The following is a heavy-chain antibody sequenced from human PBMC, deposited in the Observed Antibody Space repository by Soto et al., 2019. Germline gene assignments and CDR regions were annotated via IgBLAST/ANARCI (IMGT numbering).Heavy chain of an antibody. CDR3: AKAPQSSSTSYAYFDY. CDR2: ISGSGGST. V-gene: IGHV3-23*01. CDR1: GFTFSSYA. D-gene: IGHD2-2*01. J-gene: IGHJ4*02. Sequence: GGSLRLSCAASGFTFSSYAMSWDRQAPGKGLEWVSAISGSGGSTYYADSVKGRFTISRDNSKNTLYLQMNSLRAEDTAVYYCAKAPQSSSTSYAYFDYWGQGTLVTVSS.